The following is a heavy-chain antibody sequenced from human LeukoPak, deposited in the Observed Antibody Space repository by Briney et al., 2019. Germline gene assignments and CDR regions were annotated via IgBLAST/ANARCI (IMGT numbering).Heavy chain of an antibody. CDR1: GGTFSSYA. CDR2: IIPIFGTA. D-gene: IGHD1-26*01. J-gene: IGHJ4*02. CDR3: ARRALVGATGNFDY. V-gene: IGHV1-69*06. Sequence: SVKVSCKASGGTFSSYAISWVRQAPGQGFEWMGRIIPIFGTANYAQKFQGRVTITADKSTSTAYMELSSLRSEDTAVYYCARRALVGATGNFDYWGQGTLVTVSS.